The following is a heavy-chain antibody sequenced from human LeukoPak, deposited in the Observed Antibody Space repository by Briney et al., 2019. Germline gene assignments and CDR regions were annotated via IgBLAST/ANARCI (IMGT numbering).Heavy chain of an antibody. D-gene: IGHD1-20*01. J-gene: IGHJ4*02. V-gene: IGHV3-30*18. CDR3: ANRDNWNQGDY. CDR1: GLTFSSYG. CDR2: ISYDGSNK. Sequence: GGSLRLSCAASGLTFSSYGMHWVRQAPGKGLEWVAVISYDGSNKYYADSVKGRFTISRDNSKNTLYLRMNSLRAEDTAVYYCANRDNWNQGDYWGQGTLVTVAS.